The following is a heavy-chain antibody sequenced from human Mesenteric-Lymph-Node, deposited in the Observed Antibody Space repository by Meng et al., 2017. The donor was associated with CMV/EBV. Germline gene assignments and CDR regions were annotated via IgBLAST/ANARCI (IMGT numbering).Heavy chain of an antibody. V-gene: IGHV3-30*02. Sequence: GESLRLSCAASRFTFISKGMHWVRQAPGKGLEWVAFIRYDGSNKYYAVSVKGRFTISRDNSKNTLYLQMNSLRAEDTAVYYCAKDSQYCSSTSCYYYYYYGMDVWGQGTTVTVSS. CDR1: RFTFISKG. D-gene: IGHD2-2*01. J-gene: IGHJ6*02. CDR2: IRYDGSNK. CDR3: AKDSQYCSSTSCYYYYYYGMDV.